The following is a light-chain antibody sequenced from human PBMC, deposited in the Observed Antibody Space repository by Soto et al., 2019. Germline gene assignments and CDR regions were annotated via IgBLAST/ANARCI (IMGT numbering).Light chain of an antibody. J-gene: IGKJ1*01. CDR1: QGIRSD. CDR3: LQDYNYPWT. V-gene: IGKV1-6*01. CDR2: AAS. Sequence: AIQMTQSPSSLSASVGDRVTITCQASQGIRSDLGWYQQKPGKAPRLLIYAASGLQSGVPSRFSGSGSGTDFTLTISSLQPEDFATYYCLQDYNYPWTFGQGTKVEIK.